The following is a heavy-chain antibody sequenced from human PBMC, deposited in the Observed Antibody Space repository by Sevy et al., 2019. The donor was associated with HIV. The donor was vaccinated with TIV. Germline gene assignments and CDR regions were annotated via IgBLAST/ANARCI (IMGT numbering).Heavy chain of an antibody. Sequence: GGSLRLSCAASGFTFSSYSMNWVRQAPGRGLEWISYISSSSSAIYYADSVKGRFTISRDKAKNSLYLQMNSLRDEDTAVYYCARDQWQLNAEDAFDIWGQGTMVTVSS. D-gene: IGHD6-19*01. CDR3: ARDQWQLNAEDAFDI. CDR1: GFTFSSYS. J-gene: IGHJ3*02. CDR2: ISSSSSAI. V-gene: IGHV3-48*02.